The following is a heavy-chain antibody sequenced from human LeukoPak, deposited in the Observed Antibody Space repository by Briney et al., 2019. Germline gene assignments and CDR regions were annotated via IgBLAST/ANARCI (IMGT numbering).Heavy chain of an antibody. V-gene: IGHV4-34*01. D-gene: IGHD5-12*01. Sequence: NPSETLSLTCAVYGWSLTGYYRSWVRQSPGRGLEWIGEIHPFGTSEYNPSLKGRVTISADSSKNQFSLKVTSVTAADSAVYYCVRGDDAYEQGHWGHGTLVTVSS. CDR1: GWSLTGYY. CDR3: VRGDDAYEQGH. CDR2: IHPFGTS. J-gene: IGHJ4*01.